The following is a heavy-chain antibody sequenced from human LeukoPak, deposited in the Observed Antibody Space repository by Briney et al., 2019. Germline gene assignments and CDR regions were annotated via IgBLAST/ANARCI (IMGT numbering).Heavy chain of an antibody. CDR2: ISYSWST. J-gene: IGHJ4*02. CDR3: ARRRGGSYFDY. Sequence: SETLSLTCTVSGGSISNSDYYWDWIRQPPGKGLEWIGSISYSWSTYYNPSLKSRVTISVDTSQNQFSLKLSSVTAADTAVYYCARRRGGSYFDYWGQGTLVTVSS. CDR1: GGSISNSDYY. V-gene: IGHV4-39*01. D-gene: IGHD1-26*01.